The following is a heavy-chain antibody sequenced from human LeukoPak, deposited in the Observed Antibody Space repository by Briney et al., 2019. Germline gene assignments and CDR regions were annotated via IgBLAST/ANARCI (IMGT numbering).Heavy chain of an antibody. CDR1: GYSISNSYY. CDR2: IYHTGGT. Sequence: SETLSLTCAVPGYSISNSYYWGWIRPPPGKGLEWIGSIYHTGGTYYNPSLKSRVTISIDTSKNQFSLNLSSVTAPDTAVYYCARDAQTYYYDTSGYYFEYWGQGTLVTVSS. V-gene: IGHV4-38-2*02. J-gene: IGHJ4*02. D-gene: IGHD3-22*01. CDR3: ARDAQTYYYDTSGYYFEY.